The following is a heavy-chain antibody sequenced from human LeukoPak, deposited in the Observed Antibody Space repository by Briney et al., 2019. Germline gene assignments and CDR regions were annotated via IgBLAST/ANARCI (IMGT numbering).Heavy chain of an antibody. Sequence: SETLSLTCTVSGGSISSSTYYWGWIRQPPGKGLEWIGSISYGGTTYYNPSLNSRVTISVDTSKNQFSLRLSSVTAADTAVYYCARLVGYYYYYMDAWGKGTTVTVSS. J-gene: IGHJ6*03. CDR3: ARLVGYYYYYMDA. V-gene: IGHV4-39*01. D-gene: IGHD2-15*01. CDR2: ISYGGTT. CDR1: GGSISSSTYY.